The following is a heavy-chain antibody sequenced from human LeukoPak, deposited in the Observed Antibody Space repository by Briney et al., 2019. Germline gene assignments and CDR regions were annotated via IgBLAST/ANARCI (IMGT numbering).Heavy chain of an antibody. D-gene: IGHD3-9*01. V-gene: IGHV1-69*13. CDR3: ARAHYDILTGASYYYYGMDV. J-gene: IGHJ6*04. CDR2: IIPIFGTA. Sequence: SVKVSCKASGGTFSSYAISWVRQAPGQGLEWMGGIIPIFGTAHYAQKFQGRVTITADESTSTAYMELSSLRSEDTAVYYCARAHYDILTGASYYYYGMDVWGKGTTVTVSS. CDR1: GGTFSSYA.